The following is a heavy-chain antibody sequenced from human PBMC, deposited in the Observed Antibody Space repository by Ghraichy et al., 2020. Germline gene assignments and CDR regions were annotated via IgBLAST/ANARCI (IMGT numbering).Heavy chain of an antibody. CDR2: IRSKAYGGTT. CDR1: GFTFGDYA. Sequence: GESLNISCTASGFTFGDYAMSWFRQATGKGLEWVGFIRSKAYGGTTEYAASVKGRFTISRDDSKSIAYLQMNSLKTEDTAVYYCSPVRGVADYFDYWGQGTLVTVSS. CDR3: SPVRGVADYFDY. D-gene: IGHD3-10*01. V-gene: IGHV3-49*03. J-gene: IGHJ4*02.